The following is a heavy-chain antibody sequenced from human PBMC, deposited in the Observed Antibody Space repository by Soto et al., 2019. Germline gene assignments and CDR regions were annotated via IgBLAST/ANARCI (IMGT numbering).Heavy chain of an antibody. CDR2: INHSGST. D-gene: IGHD2-2*02. CDR3: ARYCSSTSCYNYYYYYMDD. V-gene: IGHV4-34*01. J-gene: IGHJ6*03. Sequence: QVQLQQWGAGLLKPSETLSLTCAVYGGSFSGYYWSWIRQPPGKGLEWIGEINHSGSTNYNPSINSRVTISVDTSTNQFSLRLSAVTAADTAVYYCARYCSSTSCYNYYYYYMDDWGKGTTVTVSS. CDR1: GGSFSGYY.